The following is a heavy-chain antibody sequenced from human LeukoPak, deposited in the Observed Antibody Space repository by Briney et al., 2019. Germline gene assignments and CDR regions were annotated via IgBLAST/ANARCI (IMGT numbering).Heavy chain of an antibody. CDR2: ISRSSDYI. Sequence: TGGSLRLSCAASGFTFSCYSMNWVRQAPGKGLEWVSSISRSSDYIYYADSVKGRFTISRDNAKNSLYLQMNSLRAEDTAVYYCARDESISSWSVDYWGQGTLVTVSS. J-gene: IGHJ4*02. D-gene: IGHD6-13*01. CDR1: GFTFSCYS. V-gene: IGHV3-21*01. CDR3: ARDESISSWSVDY.